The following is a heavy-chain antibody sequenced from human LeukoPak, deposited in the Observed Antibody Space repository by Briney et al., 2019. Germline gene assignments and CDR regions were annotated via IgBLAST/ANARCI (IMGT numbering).Heavy chain of an antibody. CDR2: INAGNGNT. V-gene: IGHV1-3*01. CDR3: ARGRYSSGWKSYSSHYYYGLDV. Sequence: ASVKVSCKASGYTFTSYAMHWVRQAPGQRLEWMGWINAGNGNTKYSQKFQGRVTITADESTSTAYMELSSLRSEDTAAYYCARGRYSSGWKSYSSHYYYGLDVWGQGTTVTVSS. CDR1: GYTFTSYA. D-gene: IGHD6-19*01. J-gene: IGHJ6*02.